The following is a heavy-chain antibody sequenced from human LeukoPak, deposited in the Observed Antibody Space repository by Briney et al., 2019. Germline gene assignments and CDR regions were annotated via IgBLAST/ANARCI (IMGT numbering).Heavy chain of an antibody. J-gene: IGHJ5*02. CDR3: ARASIVVVPAAIFGHNWFDP. Sequence: SETLSLTCTVSGGSISSSSYYWGWIRQPPGKGLEWIGSIYYSGSTYYNPSLKSRVTISVDTSKNQFSLKLSSVTAADTAVYYCARASIVVVPAAIFGHNWFDPWGQGTLVTVSS. V-gene: IGHV4-39*01. CDR2: IYYSGST. CDR1: GGSISSSSYY. D-gene: IGHD2-2*01.